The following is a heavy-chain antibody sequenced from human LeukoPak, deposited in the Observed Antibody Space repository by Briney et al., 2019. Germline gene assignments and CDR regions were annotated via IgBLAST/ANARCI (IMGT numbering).Heavy chain of an antibody. CDR3: AREDLGIPAAYRYYDY. J-gene: IGHJ4*02. D-gene: IGHD2-2*01. CDR1: GFTFSSYA. V-gene: IGHV3-30-3*01. CDR2: ISYDGSNK. Sequence: GGSLRLSCAASGFTFSSYAMHWVRQAPGKGLEWVAVISYDGSNKYYADSVKGRFTISRDNSKNTLYLQMNSLRAEDTAVYYCAREDLGIPAAYRYYDYWGQGTLVTVSS.